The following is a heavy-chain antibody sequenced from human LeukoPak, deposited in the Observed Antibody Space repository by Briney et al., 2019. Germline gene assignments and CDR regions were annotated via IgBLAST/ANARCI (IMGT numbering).Heavy chain of an antibody. CDR1: GGSITTSSYY. J-gene: IGHJ4*02. V-gene: IGHV4-39*01. CDR2: IYYSGST. Sequence: SETLSLTCTVSGGSITTSSYYWGWIRQPPGKGLEWIGIIYYSGSTYYNPSLKGRVTISVDTSKNQFSLKLSSVTAADTAVYYCARLDQEICGGDCHYFDYWGQGTLVTVSS. D-gene: IGHD2-21*02. CDR3: ARLDQEICGGDCHYFDY.